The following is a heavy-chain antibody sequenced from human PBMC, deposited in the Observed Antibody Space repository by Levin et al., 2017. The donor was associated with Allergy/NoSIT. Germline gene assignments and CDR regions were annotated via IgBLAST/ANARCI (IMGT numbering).Heavy chain of an antibody. V-gene: IGHV4-59*01. J-gene: IGHJ4*02. D-gene: IGHD3-22*01. CDR3: ARSLRDSSGYYQPIDY. CDR1: GGSISSYY. CDR2: IYYSGST. Sequence: SETLSLTCTVSGGSISSYYWSWIRQPPGKGLEWIGYIYYSGSTNYNPSLKSRVTISVDTSKNQFSLKLSSVTAADTAVYYCARSLRDSSGYYQPIDYWGQGTLVTVSS.